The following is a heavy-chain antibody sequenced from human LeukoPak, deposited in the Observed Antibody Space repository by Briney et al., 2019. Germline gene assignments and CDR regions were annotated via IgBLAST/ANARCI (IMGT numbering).Heavy chain of an antibody. CDR1: GFTFSSYG. J-gene: IGHJ4*02. CDR3: AKDGGIWSPDY. D-gene: IGHD1-20*01. CDR2: ISYDGSNK. V-gene: IGHV3-30*18. Sequence: GGSLRLSCAASGFTFSSYGMHWVRQAPGKGLEWVAVISYDGSNKYYADSVKGRFTISRDNSKNTLYLQMNSLRAEDTAVYYCAKDGGIWSPDYWGQGTLVTVSS.